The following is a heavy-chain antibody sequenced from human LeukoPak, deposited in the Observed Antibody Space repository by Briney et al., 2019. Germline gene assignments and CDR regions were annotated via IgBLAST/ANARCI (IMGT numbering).Heavy chain of an antibody. D-gene: IGHD2-2*01. CDR1: GASINSGSNY. V-gene: IGHV4-39*07. CDR2: IYSSGST. Sequence: SETLSLTCRVSGASINSGSNYWGWIRQPPGKTLEWIGSIYSSGSTYYNPSLKSRVIISVDTSKNQFSLKLSSVTAADTAVYYCARECSSTSSWVYYYYMDVWGKGTTVTVSS. J-gene: IGHJ6*03. CDR3: ARECSSTSSWVYYYYMDV.